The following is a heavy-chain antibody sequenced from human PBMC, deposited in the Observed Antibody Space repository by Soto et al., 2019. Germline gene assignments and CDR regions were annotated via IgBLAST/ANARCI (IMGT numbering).Heavy chain of an antibody. V-gene: IGHV4-59*01. CDR3: ARGGGRGHYDSSGYYDGGFDY. CDR1: GGSISSYY. D-gene: IGHD3-22*01. Sequence: SETLSLTCTVSGGSISSYYWSWIRQPPGKGLEWIGYIYYSGSTNYNPSLKSRVTISVDTSKNQFSLKLSSVTAADTAVYYCARGGGRGHYDSSGYYDGGFDYWGQGTLVTGSS. CDR2: IYYSGST. J-gene: IGHJ4*02.